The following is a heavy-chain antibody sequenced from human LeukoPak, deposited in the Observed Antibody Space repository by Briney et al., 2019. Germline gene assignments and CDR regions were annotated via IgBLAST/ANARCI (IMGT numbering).Heavy chain of an antibody. CDR1: GYTFTDYY. CDR3: ASYAAGYNWLIV. CDR2: INPNSGGT. J-gene: IGHJ4*02. V-gene: IGHV1-2*02. D-gene: IGHD1-1*01. Sequence: GASVRPSSKASGYTFTDYYIHWVRQAPGQGLEWMGWINPNSGGTNYTQKFQGRVTVTRDTSISTVYMELIRLRSDDTAVYYCASYAAGYNWLIVWGQGTLVTVSS.